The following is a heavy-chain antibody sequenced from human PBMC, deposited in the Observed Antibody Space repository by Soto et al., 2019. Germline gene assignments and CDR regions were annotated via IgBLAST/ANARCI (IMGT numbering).Heavy chain of an antibody. D-gene: IGHD3-10*01. CDR1: GFPFSTYD. CDR3: VKGGHLDY. Sequence: GGSLRLSCAASGFPFSTYDMSWARQAPGKGLEWVSVISGRDGSTYYADSAKGRFTISRDNSKNTLFLQMNSLRAEDTAVYYCVKGGHLDYWGQGALGTVS. V-gene: IGHV3-23*01. J-gene: IGHJ4*02. CDR2: ISGRDGST.